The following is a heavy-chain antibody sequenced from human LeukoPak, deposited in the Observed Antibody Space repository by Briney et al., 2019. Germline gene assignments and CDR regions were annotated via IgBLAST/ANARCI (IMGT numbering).Heavy chain of an antibody. J-gene: IGHJ4*02. D-gene: IGHD5-12*01. CDR2: ISGSGGST. CDR1: GFTFSSYG. Sequence: GGTMRLSCAASGFTFSSYGMSWVRQAPGKGLEWVSAISGSGGSTYYADSVKGRFTISRDNARNSLYLQMNSLRAEDTAVYYCASQGSGYDSPIDHWGQGTLVTVSS. CDR3: ASQGSGYDSPIDH. V-gene: IGHV3-23*01.